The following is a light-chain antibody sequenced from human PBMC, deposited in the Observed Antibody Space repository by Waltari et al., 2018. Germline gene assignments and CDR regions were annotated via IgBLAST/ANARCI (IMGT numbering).Light chain of an antibody. CDR3: SSWDDSRNTVV. Sequence: QTMLTQPPSASGTPGQRVTLSCSGSSANIGNNFVNWYQQLPETAPKLLIYSDRHRPAWFPDRFSADKSCTSASLAISGLQSEDGGLYYCSSWDDSRNTVVFGGWTKLTVL. CDR2: SDR. CDR1: SANIGNNF. V-gene: IGLV1-44*01. J-gene: IGLJ2*01.